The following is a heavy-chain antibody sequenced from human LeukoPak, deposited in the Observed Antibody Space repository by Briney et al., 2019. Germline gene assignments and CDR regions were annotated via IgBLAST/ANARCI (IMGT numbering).Heavy chain of an antibody. CDR1: GGALSGYY. V-gene: IGHV4-34*01. CDR3: ARSVAGPMAFDY. Sequence: KPSETLSLPCAVHGGALSGYYWSLIPQPPGKGPEWIGEINHSGSTNYDPSLKSRVTISVDTSKNQFSLKLSSVTAADTAVYYCARSVAGPMAFDYWGQGTLVTVSS. D-gene: IGHD6-19*01. CDR2: INHSGST. J-gene: IGHJ4*02.